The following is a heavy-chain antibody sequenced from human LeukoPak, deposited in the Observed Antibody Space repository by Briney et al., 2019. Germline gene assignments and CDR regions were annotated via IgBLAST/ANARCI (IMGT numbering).Heavy chain of an antibody. CDR3: ASYYYDSSGYLRSGAFDI. D-gene: IGHD3-22*01. Sequence: SETLSLTCTVSGGSISSGGYYWSWIRQHPGTGLEWIGYIYYSGSTYYNPSLKGRVTISVDTSKNQFSLKLSSVTAADTAVYYCASYYYDSSGYLRSGAFDIWGQGAMVTVSS. CDR1: GGSISSGGYY. J-gene: IGHJ3*02. V-gene: IGHV4-31*03. CDR2: IYYSGST.